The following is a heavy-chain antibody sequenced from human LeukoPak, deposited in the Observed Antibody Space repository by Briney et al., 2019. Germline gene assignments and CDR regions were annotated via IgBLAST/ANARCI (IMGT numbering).Heavy chain of an antibody. CDR1: GYTFTGYY. CDR2: INPNSGGT. Sequence: ASVKVSCKASGYTFTGYYIHWVRQAPGQGREWMGWINPNSGGTSYAQKFQGRVTMTRETSISTAYMELSSLRSDDTAVYYCARDWAAGTVVNWFDPWGQGTLVTVSS. J-gene: IGHJ5*02. D-gene: IGHD6-13*01. CDR3: ARDWAAGTVVNWFDP. V-gene: IGHV1-2*02.